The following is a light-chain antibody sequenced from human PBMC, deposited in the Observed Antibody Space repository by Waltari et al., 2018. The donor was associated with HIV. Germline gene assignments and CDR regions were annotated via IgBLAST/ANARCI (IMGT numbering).Light chain of an antibody. Sequence: DIQVTQSPSSLSASVGDRVTITCRASQSINIYLNWYQQEPGKAPVLLIYAASSLHTGVPSRFIGSGSGTDFTLTISSLQPEDFATYYCQQSYSAPSTFGPGTRLEIK. V-gene: IGKV1-39*01. CDR3: QQSYSAPST. CDR1: QSINIY. CDR2: AAS. J-gene: IGKJ2*02.